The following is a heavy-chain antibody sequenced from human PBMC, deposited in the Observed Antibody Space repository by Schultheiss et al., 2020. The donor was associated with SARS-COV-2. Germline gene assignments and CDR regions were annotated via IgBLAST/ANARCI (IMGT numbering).Heavy chain of an antibody. V-gene: IGHV4-59*01. J-gene: IGHJ4*02. Sequence: SETLSLTCTVSGGSISSYYWSWIRQPPGKGLEWIGYIHHSGSTNYNPSLRSRVTISVDTSKNQFSLKLSSVTAADTAVYYCARELWGSGSYFEGIFDYWGQGTLVTVSS. D-gene: IGHD3-10*01. CDR1: GGSISSYY. CDR3: ARELWGSGSYFEGIFDY. CDR2: IHHSGST.